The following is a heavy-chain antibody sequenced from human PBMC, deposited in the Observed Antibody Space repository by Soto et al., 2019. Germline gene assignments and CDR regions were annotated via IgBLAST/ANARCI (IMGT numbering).Heavy chain of an antibody. D-gene: IGHD2-8*01. Sequence: PGGSLRLSCAASGFTFNSYAMSWVRQAPGKGLEWVSVISGSGGSRYYADSVKGRFTISRDNSKNTLYLQMNSLRAEDTAVYYCAKAGYCTNGYGHFDSWGQGTLVTVSS. CDR3: AKAGYCTNGYGHFDS. CDR2: ISGSGGSR. CDR1: GFTFNSYA. V-gene: IGHV3-23*01. J-gene: IGHJ4*02.